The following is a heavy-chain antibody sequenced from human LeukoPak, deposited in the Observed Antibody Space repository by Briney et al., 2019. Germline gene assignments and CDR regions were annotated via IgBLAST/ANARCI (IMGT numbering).Heavy chain of an antibody. CDR1: GGSSSSYY. V-gene: IGHV4-34*01. D-gene: IGHD3-16*02. J-gene: IGHJ5*02. CDR2: INHSGST. CDR3: AREVESYPHNWYDP. Sequence: PSETLSLTCAVSGGSSSSYYWSWIRQPLGKGLEWIGEINHSGSTNYNPSLKSRVTISVDTSKNQFSLKLSSVTAADTAVYYCAREVESYPHNWYDPWGQGTLVTVLS.